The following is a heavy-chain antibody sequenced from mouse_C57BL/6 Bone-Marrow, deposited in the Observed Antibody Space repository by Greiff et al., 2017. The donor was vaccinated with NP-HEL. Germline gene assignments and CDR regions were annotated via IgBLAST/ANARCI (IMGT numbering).Heavy chain of an antibody. V-gene: IGHV5-12*01. CDR3: ARLPHYYGSSYNAMDY. CDR1: GFTFSDYY. CDR2: ISNGGGST. D-gene: IGHD1-1*01. Sequence: EVKLMESGGGLVQPGGSLKLSCAASGFTFSDYYMYWVRQTPEKRLEWVAYISNGGGSTYYPDTVKGRFTISRDNAKNTLYLQMSRLKSEDTAMYYCARLPHYYGSSYNAMDYWGQGTSVTVSS. J-gene: IGHJ4*01.